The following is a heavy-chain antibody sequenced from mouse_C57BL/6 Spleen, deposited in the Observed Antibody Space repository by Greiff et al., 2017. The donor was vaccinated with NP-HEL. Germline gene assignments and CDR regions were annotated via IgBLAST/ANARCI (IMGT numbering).Heavy chain of an antibody. J-gene: IGHJ4*01. D-gene: IGHD1-1*01. V-gene: IGHV1-59*01. Sequence: QVQLQQPGAELVRPGTSVKLSCKASGYTFTSYWMHWVKQRPGQGLEWIGVIDPSDSYTNYNQKFKGKATLTVDTSSSTAYMQLSSLTSEDSAVYYCALYYYGRSYYAMDYWGQGTSVTVSS. CDR2: IDPSDSYT. CDR1: GYTFTSYW. CDR3: ALYYYGRSYYAMDY.